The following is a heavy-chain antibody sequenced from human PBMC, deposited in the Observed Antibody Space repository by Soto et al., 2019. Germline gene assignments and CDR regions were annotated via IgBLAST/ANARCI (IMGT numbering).Heavy chain of an antibody. CDR3: ARGLDYVGFDY. Sequence: QVQLQESGPGLVKPSETLSLTCIVSGDSVSIGTYYWSWIRQPPGKGLEWIGYIYYRGSTNYNPSLKSRVTISIDTSSNQFSLKVNSVTAADTAVYYCARGLDYVGFDYWGQGTLVAVSS. J-gene: IGHJ4*02. V-gene: IGHV4-61*01. CDR1: GDSVSIGTYY. CDR2: IYYRGST. D-gene: IGHD4-17*01.